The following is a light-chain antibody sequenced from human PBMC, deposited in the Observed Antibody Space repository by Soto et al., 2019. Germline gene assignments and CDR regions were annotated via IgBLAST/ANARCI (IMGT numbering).Light chain of an antibody. CDR2: AAS. CDR1: QGISSY. CDR3: QQYYSLIT. J-gene: IGKJ5*01. Sequence: AIRMTQSPSSLSASTGDRVTITCRASQGISSYLAWYQQKPGKAPKLLIYAASPLQSGVPSRFSGSGSGTDFTLTISCLQSEDFATYYCQQYYSLITFGQGTRLEIK. V-gene: IGKV1-8*01.